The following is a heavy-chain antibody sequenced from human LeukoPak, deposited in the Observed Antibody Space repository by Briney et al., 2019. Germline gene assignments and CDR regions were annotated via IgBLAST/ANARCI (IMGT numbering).Heavy chain of an antibody. V-gene: IGHV1-2*02. J-gene: IGHJ4*02. D-gene: IGHD2-15*01. CDR1: GYTFTDYY. CDR3: ARLGDIPLYFLDY. Sequence: GASVKVSCKASGYTFTDYYMHWVRQAPGQGLEWMGWINPNSGGTNYAPKFQGRVTVTRDTSMRTAYMELTRLRSDDTAMYYCARLGDIPLYFLDYWGQGTLVTVSS. CDR2: INPNSGGT.